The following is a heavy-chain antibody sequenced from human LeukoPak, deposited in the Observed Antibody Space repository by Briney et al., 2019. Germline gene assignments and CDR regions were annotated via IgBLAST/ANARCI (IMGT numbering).Heavy chain of an antibody. Sequence: SETLSLTCAVYGGSFSGYYWSWIRHPPGKGLEWSGEINHSGSTNYNPSLKSRVTISVHTSKNQFALKLSSVTAADTAVYYCAILPRDYWGQGTLVTVSS. CDR2: INHSGST. V-gene: IGHV4-34*01. CDR1: GGSFSGYY. CDR3: AILPRDY. J-gene: IGHJ4*02.